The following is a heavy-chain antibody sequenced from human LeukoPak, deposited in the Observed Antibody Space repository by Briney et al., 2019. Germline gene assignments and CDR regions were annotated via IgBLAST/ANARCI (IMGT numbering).Heavy chain of an antibody. CDR3: ARDGDGYNWGYYFDY. J-gene: IGHJ4*02. CDR2: ISSSGSTI. D-gene: IGHD5-24*01. Sequence: PGGSLRLSCAASGFTFSSYEMNWVRQAPGKELEWVSYISSSGSTIYYADSVKGRFTISRDNAKNSLYLQMNSLRAEDTAVYYCARDGDGYNWGYYFDYWGQGTLVTVSS. V-gene: IGHV3-48*03. CDR1: GFTFSSYE.